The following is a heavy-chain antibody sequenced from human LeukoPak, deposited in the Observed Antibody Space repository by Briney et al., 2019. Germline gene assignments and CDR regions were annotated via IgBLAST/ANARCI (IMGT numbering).Heavy chain of an antibody. CDR2: IWHDGSNK. CDR1: AFTFSDYG. V-gene: IGHV3-33*01. J-gene: IGHJ4*02. CDR3: ARASCSGGSRRTFDS. Sequence: GGSLRLSCAASAFTFSDYGMHWVHQAPGKGLEWVAVIWHDGSNKYYADSVKGRLTISRDNSKDTLYLQMDSLRAEDTAVYYCARASCSGGSRRTFDSWGQGTLVTVSS. D-gene: IGHD2-15*01.